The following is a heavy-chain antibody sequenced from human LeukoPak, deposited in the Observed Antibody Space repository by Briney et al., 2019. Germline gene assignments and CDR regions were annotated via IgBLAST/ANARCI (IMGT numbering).Heavy chain of an antibody. Sequence: SQTLSLTCTVSGGSISSGSYYWSWIRQPAGKGLEWIGRIYTSGSTNYNPSLKSRVTISVDTSKNQFSLKLSSVTAADTAVYYCARASYSYDINGWVPFDYWGQGTLVTVSS. J-gene: IGHJ4*02. D-gene: IGHD3-22*01. CDR3: ARASYSYDINGWVPFDY. CDR2: IYTSGST. CDR1: GGSISSGSYY. V-gene: IGHV4-61*02.